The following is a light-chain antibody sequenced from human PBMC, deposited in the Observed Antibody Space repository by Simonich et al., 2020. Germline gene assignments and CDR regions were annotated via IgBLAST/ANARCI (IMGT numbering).Light chain of an antibody. CDR1: SSDVGGYNY. CDR3: SSYTSSSTWV. CDR2: DVR. Sequence: QSALTQPASVSGSPGQSITISCTGTSSDVGGYNYVSWYQQTPGKAPKLMIYDVRKRPSGVSNRFSGSKSGNTASLTISGLQAEDEADYYCSSYTSSSTWVFGGGTKLTVL. J-gene: IGLJ3*02. V-gene: IGLV2-14*01.